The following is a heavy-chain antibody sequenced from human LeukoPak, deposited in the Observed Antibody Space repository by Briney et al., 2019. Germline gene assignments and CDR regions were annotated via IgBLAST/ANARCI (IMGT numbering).Heavy chain of an antibody. J-gene: IGHJ4*02. D-gene: IGHD4-17*01. V-gene: IGHV4-59*01. CDR2: IYYSGST. CDR1: GGSISSYY. CDR3: ARTLYGDYPVLGY. Sequence: SETLSLTCTVSGGSISSYYWSWIRQPPGKGLEWIGYIYYSGSTNYNPSLKSRVTISVDTSKNQFSLKLSSVTAADTAVYYRARTLYGDYPVLGYWGQGTLVTVSS.